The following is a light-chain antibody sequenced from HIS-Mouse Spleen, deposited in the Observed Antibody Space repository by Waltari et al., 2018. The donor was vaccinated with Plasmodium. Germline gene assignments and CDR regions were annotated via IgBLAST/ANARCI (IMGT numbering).Light chain of an antibody. J-gene: IGKJ2*01. CDR1: QSISSY. CDR3: QQSYSTLMYT. Sequence: DIQMTQSPSPLSASVGDRVTITCRASQSISSYLNWYQQKPGQAPKRLIYAASSLQSGVPSRFSGSGSGTDFTLTISSLQPEDFATYYCQQSYSTLMYTFGQGTKLEIK. CDR2: AAS. V-gene: IGKV1-39*01.